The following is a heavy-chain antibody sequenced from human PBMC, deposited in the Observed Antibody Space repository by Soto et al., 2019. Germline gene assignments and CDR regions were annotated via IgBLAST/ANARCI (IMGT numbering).Heavy chain of an antibody. V-gene: IGHV3-74*01. CDR3: AECCSSTVDI. D-gene: IGHD2-2*01. Sequence: GGSLRLSCAASGFTFSSYWMHWVRQAPGKGLVWVSRINGDGSSTTYADSVKGRFTISRDNAKNTLYLQMNSLRAEDTAVYYCAECCSSTVDIWGQGTMVTVS. CDR1: GFTFSSYW. J-gene: IGHJ3*02. CDR2: INGDGSST.